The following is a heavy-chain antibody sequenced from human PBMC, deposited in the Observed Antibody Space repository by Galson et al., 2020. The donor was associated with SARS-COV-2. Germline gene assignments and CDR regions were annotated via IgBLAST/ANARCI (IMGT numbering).Heavy chain of an antibody. J-gene: IGHJ4*02. V-gene: IGHV6-1*01. CDR3: SRGYRYSFDN. CDR1: GDTVSSNSVG. Sequence: SQTLSLTCAISGDTVSSNSVGWHWIRQSPARGLEWPGRTFFRSKWYYDYAVSVKSRITINPDTSKNQLSLQLNSVTPEDTAVYYCSRGYRYSFDNWDQGILVTVSS. D-gene: IGHD4-4*01. CDR2: TFFRSKWYY.